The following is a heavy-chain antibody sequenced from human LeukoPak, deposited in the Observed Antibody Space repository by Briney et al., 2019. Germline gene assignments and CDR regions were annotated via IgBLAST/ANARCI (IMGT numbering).Heavy chain of an antibody. D-gene: IGHD1-26*01. V-gene: IGHV1-18*01. J-gene: IGHJ4*02. CDR2: ISAYNGNT. CDR1: GYTFTSYG. Sequence: ATVKVSCKASGYTFTSYGISWVRQAPGQGLEWMGWISAYNGNTNYAQKLQGRVTMTTDTSTSTAYMELRSLRSDDTAVYYCARDVRRGGSYDYWGQGTLVTVSS. CDR3: ARDVRRGGSYDY.